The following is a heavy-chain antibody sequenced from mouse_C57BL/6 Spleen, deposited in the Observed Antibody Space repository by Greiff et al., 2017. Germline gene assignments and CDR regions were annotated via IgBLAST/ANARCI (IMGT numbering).Heavy chain of an antibody. CDR1: GYTFTSYD. V-gene: IGHV1-85*01. CDR2: LYPRDGST. D-gene: IGHD2-3*01. J-gene: IGHJ1*03. CDR3: ARKGYDGYYAGYFDV. Sequence: QVQLQQSGPELVKPGASVKLSCKASGYTFTSYDINWVKQRPGQGLEWIGWLYPRDGSTKYNEKFKGKATLTVDTSSSTAYMELHSLTSEDSAVYFCARKGYDGYYAGYFDVWGTGSTVTVSS.